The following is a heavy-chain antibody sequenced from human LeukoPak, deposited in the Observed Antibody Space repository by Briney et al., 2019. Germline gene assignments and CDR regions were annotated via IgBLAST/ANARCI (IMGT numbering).Heavy chain of an antibody. V-gene: IGHV3-30*02. D-gene: IGHD2-8*02. CDR3: AKNTGGLPTG. CDR2: IRYDGSKK. Sequence: PGGSLRLSCAASGFTFSNYGLHWVRQAPGKGLEWVAFIRYDGSKKYYADSVKGRFTISRDNSKNTLYLQMNSLRAEDTAIYYCAKNTGGLPTGWGQGTLVTVSS. J-gene: IGHJ4*02. CDR1: GFTFSNYG.